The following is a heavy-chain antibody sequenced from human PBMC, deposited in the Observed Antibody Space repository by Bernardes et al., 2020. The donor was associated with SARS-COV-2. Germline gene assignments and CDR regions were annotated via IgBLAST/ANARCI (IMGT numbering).Heavy chain of an antibody. V-gene: IGHV3-74*01. CDR1: GFTVSAYW. CDR2: INEDGSVT. J-gene: IGHJ4*02. D-gene: IGHD2-15*01. CDR3: ARDFGGNSDY. Sequence: GGSLRLSCAASGFTVSAYWMHWVRQAPGEGLVWVSRINEDGSVTDYADSVRGRFTISRDIANNKIYLQMNSLRIEDTAVYYCARDFGGNSDYWGQGTLVNVSS.